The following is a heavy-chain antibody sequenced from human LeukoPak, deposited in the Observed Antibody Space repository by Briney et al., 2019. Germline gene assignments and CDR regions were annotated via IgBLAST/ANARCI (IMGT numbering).Heavy chain of an antibody. V-gene: IGHV4-31*03. CDR1: GVSITSGGYY. D-gene: IGHD3-9*01. Sequence: SQTLSLTCTVSGVSITSGGYYWSWIRQHPGKGLEWIGYIYYSGGTYYNPSLKSRAAISVDTSKNQFPLKLSSVTAADTAVYYCARDVGRGYDILTGYDGRAFDIWGQGTMVTFSS. J-gene: IGHJ3*02. CDR3: ARDVGRGYDILTGYDGRAFDI. CDR2: IYYSGGT.